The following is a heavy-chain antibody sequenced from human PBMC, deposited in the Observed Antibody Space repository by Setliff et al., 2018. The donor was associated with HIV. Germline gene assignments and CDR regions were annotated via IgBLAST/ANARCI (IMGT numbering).Heavy chain of an antibody. Sequence: PGGSLRLSCVASGFTFSTFAMHWVRQAPGKGLEWVSVISYDASRTSYADSVKGRFTISRDNSKNTLFLQLNTLRPEDTAVYYCAKPPHGDYGMAFDIWGQGTMVTVSS. D-gene: IGHD4-17*01. CDR3: AKPPHGDYGMAFDI. CDR2: ISYDASRT. CDR1: GFTFSTFA. V-gene: IGHV3-30*01. J-gene: IGHJ3*02.